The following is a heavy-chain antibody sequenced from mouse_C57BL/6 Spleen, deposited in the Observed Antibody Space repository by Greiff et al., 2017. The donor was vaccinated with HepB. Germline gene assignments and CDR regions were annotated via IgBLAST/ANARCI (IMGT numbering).Heavy chain of an antibody. CDR2: IYPGDGDT. D-gene: IGHD2-4*01. CDR1: GYAFSSYW. V-gene: IGHV1-80*01. J-gene: IGHJ2*01. CDR3: ARSGYDYDEDYFDY. Sequence: VQLQQSGAELVKPGASVKISCKASGYAFSSYWMNWVKQRPGKGLEWIGQIYPGDGDTNYTGKFKGKATLTADKSSSTAYMQLSSLTSEDSAVYYCARSGYDYDEDYFDYWGQGTTLTVSS.